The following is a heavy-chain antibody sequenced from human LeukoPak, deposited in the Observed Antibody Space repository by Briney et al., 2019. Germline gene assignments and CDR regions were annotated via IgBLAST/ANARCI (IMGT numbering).Heavy chain of an antibody. CDR1: GFTFSLYA. D-gene: IGHD3-22*01. CDR2: INWNGGST. V-gene: IGHV3-20*04. J-gene: IGHJ6*03. CDR3: TRSRGAYYYYMDV. Sequence: GGSLRLSCAASGFTFSLYAMNWVRQAPGKGLERVSGINWNGGSTGYADSVKGRFTISRDNAKNSLYLQMISLRAEDTALYYCTRSRGAYYYYMDVWGKGTTVTVSS.